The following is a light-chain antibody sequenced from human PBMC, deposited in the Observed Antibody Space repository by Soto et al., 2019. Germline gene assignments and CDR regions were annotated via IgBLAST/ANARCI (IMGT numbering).Light chain of an antibody. CDR2: GAS. Sequence: DIVLTQSPGTLSLSPGERATLSCRASQSSSSSYLAWFQHKSDQSPRLLIYGASSRPTGIPDRFSGSGSGTDFTHAISRLEPEDFVLYYCQQYDSPPFTFGGGTKVEIK. J-gene: IGKJ4*01. V-gene: IGKV3-20*01. CDR1: QSSSSSY. CDR3: QQYDSPPFT.